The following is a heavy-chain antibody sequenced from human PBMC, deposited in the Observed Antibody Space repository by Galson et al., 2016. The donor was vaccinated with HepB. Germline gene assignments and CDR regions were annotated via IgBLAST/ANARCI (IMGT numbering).Heavy chain of an antibody. J-gene: IGHJ4*02. Sequence: QSGAEVKKPGESLRISCKGSGYSFTTYWITWVRQMPGKGLEWMGRIDPTDSYTNYSQSFQGRVTISVDKSISTAYLHWSSLKASDTAMYYRARGDSSGYYGPLNFDYWGQGTLVTVSS. CDR3: ARGDSSGYYGPLNFDY. V-gene: IGHV5-10-1*01. CDR2: IDPTDSYT. D-gene: IGHD3-22*01. CDR1: GYSFTTYW.